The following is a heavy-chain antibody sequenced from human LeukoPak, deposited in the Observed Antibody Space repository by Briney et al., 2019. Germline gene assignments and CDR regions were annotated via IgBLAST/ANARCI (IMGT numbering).Heavy chain of an antibody. Sequence: PSETLSPTCSVSGGSISSSRSYWGWIRQTPGKGLEWIGRIYTSGSTNYNPSLKSRVTISVDTSKNQFSLKLSSVTAADTAVYYCAGIGYCSSTSCYGRGYYYYMDVWGKGTTVTISS. V-gene: IGHV4-39*07. D-gene: IGHD2-2*01. J-gene: IGHJ6*03. CDR2: IYTSGST. CDR1: GGSISSSRSY. CDR3: AGIGYCSSTSCYGRGYYYYMDV.